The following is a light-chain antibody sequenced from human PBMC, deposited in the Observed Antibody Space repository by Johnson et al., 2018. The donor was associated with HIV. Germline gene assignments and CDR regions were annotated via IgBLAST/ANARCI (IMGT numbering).Light chain of an antibody. CDR2: DNN. J-gene: IGLJ1*01. CDR1: SSNIGNND. CDR3: GTWDSSLSAGV. Sequence: QSVLTQPPSVSAAPGQKVTISCSGSSSNIGNNDVSWYQQLPGTAPKLLIYDNNKRPSGTPDRFSGSKSATSATLGITGLQTGDEADYYCGTWDSSLSAGVFGAGTNVTVL. V-gene: IGLV1-51*01.